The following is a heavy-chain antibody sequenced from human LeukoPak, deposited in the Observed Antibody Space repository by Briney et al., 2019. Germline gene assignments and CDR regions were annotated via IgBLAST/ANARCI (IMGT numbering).Heavy chain of an antibody. D-gene: IGHD3-22*01. V-gene: IGHV1-69*04. J-gene: IGHJ4*02. CDR3: VFDDSSGYYRADY. CDR2: IIPILGIA. CDR1: VGTFSRYA. Sequence: SVKVSRKAPVGTFSRYAISWVRHAPGQGLEWMGRIIPILGIAKCAQKFQGRFPITADKSTSTAYMELSSLRSEHTAVYYCVFDDSSGYYRADYWGPGTLVTVSP.